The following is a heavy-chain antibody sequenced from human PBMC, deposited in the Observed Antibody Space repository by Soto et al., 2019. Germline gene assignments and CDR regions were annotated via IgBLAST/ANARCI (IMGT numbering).Heavy chain of an antibody. Sequence: QVQLVQSGAEVKKPGASVKVSCKASGYTFTTYAIDWVRQAPGQRPEWMGWLNTGSGNTEHSPKFQARVTITRDTSASTNDMELTRLISEETARYYCAIDAGSGTLHYWGQGTLVNVSS. CDR3: AIDAGSGTLHY. J-gene: IGHJ1*01. D-gene: IGHD3-10*01. CDR2: LNTGSGNT. CDR1: GYTFTTYA. V-gene: IGHV1-3*04.